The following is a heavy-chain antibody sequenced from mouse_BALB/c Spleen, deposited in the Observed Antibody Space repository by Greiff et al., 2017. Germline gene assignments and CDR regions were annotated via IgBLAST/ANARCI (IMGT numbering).Heavy chain of an antibody. D-gene: IGHD1-2*01. J-gene: IGHJ3*01. Sequence: QVQLKESGAELVRPGSSVKISCKASGYAFSSYWMNWVKQRPGQGLEWIGQIYPGDGDTNYNGKFKGKATLTADKSSSTAYMQLSSLTSEDSAVYFCARGGNGFAYWGQGTLVTVSA. CDR1: GYAFSSYW. CDR2: IYPGDGDT. CDR3: ARGGNGFAY. V-gene: IGHV1-80*01.